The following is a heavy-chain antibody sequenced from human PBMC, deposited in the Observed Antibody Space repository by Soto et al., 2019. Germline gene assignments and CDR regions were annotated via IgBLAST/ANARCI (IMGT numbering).Heavy chain of an antibody. CDR2: IYPGDSDT. CDR3: ARRKFGLRYFDWLIKSGNGYFDY. V-gene: IGHV5-51*01. Sequence: PGESLKISCKGSGYSFTSYWIGWVRQMPGKGLEWMGIIYPGDSDTRYSPSFQGQVTISADKSISTAYLQWSSLKASDTAMYYCARRKFGLRYFDWLIKSGNGYFDYWGQGTLVTVSS. J-gene: IGHJ4*02. CDR1: GYSFTSYW. D-gene: IGHD3-9*01.